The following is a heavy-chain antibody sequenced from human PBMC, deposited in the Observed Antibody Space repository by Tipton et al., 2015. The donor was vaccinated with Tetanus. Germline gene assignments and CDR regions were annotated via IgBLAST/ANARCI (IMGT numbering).Heavy chain of an antibody. CDR2: IYPGDSDT. D-gene: IGHD2-8*01. Sequence: QLVQSGGEVKKPGESLKISCKGSGYIFNNYWIGWVRQMPGKGLEWMGIIYPGDSDTRYSPYFQGQVTISVDKSISTAYLQWSSLKASDTSMFYCARGHCSDGVCNFDYWGQGALVTVAS. CDR3: ARGHCSDGVCNFDY. V-gene: IGHV5-51*01. CDR1: GYIFNNYW. J-gene: IGHJ4*02.